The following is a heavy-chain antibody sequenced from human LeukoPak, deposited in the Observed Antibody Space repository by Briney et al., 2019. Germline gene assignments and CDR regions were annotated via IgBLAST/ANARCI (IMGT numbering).Heavy chain of an antibody. CDR1: GGSFSGYY. D-gene: IGHD5-12*01. CDR3: ASRWLRQGDY. V-gene: IGHV4-34*01. Sequence: NPSETLSLTCAVYGGSFSGYYWSWIRQPPGKGLEWIGEINHSGSTNYNPSLKSRVTISVDTSKNQFSLKLSSVTAADTAVYYCASRWLRQGDYWGQGTLVTVSS. J-gene: IGHJ4*02. CDR2: INHSGST.